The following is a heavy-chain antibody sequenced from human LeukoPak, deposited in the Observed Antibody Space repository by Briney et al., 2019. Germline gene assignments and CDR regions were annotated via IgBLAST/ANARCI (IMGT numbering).Heavy chain of an antibody. V-gene: IGHV3-23*01. D-gene: IGHD3-10*01. CDR3: AKDRGFGEYFPFFY. J-gene: IGHJ4*02. CDR2: ISGSGGST. Sequence: GGSLRLSCAASGFTFSTYAMSWVRQTPEKGLEWVSAISGSGGSTYYAYSVKGRFTISRDNSKNTLYLQMNSLRAEDTAVYYCAKDRGFGEYFPFFYWGQGTLVTVSS. CDR1: GFTFSTYA.